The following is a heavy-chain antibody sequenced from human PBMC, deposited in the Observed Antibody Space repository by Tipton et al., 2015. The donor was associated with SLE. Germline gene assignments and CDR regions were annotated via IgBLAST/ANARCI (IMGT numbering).Heavy chain of an antibody. CDR2: IYHSGST. D-gene: IGHD3-22*01. Sequence: TLSLTCAVSGLSLSRGYYWGWIRQPPGKGLEWIGRIYHSGSTYYNPSLKSRVTISVDTSKNQFSLKLSSVTAADTAVYYCARDPYYYDSSGSPHSYWGQGTLVTVSS. CDR3: ARDPYYYDSSGSPHSY. J-gene: IGHJ4*02. V-gene: IGHV4-38-2*02. CDR1: GLSLSRGYY.